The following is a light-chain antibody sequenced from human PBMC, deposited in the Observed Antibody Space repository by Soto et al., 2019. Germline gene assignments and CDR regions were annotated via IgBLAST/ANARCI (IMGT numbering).Light chain of an antibody. Sequence: QSVRTQPPSASRTPGQRVTISCSGSSSNIGSNYVYWYQQLPGMAPKVLIYKNNQRPSGVPDRFSGFKSGTSASLAISGLRSEDEANYSCAVWDDSLSGVVFGGGTKLTLL. CDR2: KNN. CDR1: SSNIGSNY. J-gene: IGLJ2*01. V-gene: IGLV1-47*01. CDR3: AVWDDSLSGVV.